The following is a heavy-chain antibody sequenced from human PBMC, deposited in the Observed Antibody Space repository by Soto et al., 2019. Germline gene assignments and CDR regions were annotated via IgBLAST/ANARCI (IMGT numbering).Heavy chain of an antibody. CDR3: ARSSAGGVLTGLMDV. J-gene: IGHJ6*03. CDR1: GGSISSSSYY. D-gene: IGHD3-9*01. V-gene: IGHV4-39*01. CDR2: IYYSGST. Sequence: SGTLSLTCTVSGGSISSSSYYWGWIRQPPGKGLEWIGSIYYSGSTYYNPSLKSRVTISVDTSKNQFSLKLSSVTAADTAVYYCARSSAGGVLTGLMDVWGKGTTVTVSS.